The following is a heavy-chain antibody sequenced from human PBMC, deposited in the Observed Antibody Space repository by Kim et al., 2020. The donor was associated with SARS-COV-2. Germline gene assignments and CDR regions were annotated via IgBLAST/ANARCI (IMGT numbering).Heavy chain of an antibody. V-gene: IGHV3-33*01. D-gene: IGHD2-15*01. CDR2: LWYGDAAQ. CDR1: GFTFRDYA. Sequence: GGSLRLSCEASGFTFRDYAMHWVRQAPGKGLEWVALLWYGDAAQYYSQSVEGRFTISRDDSKSTRYLQMNSLKVEDTAVYYCVRDAGLVVATTDRPNWFDPWGQGSLVTVSS. J-gene: IGHJ5*02. CDR3: VRDAGLVVATTDRPNWFDP.